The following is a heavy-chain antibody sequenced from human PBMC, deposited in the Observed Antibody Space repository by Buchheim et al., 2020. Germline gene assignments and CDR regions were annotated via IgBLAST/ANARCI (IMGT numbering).Heavy chain of an antibody. CDR2: ISSSGSTL. Sequence: QVQLVESGGGLVKPGGSLRLSCAASGFTFSDYYMSWIRHAPGKGLELVSYISSSGSTLYYAVSVKGRFTISRYNAKHSLSLQMNSLRAEDTAVYYCAREESLGRFSGEDRIDYWGQGTL. CDR1: GFTFSDYY. V-gene: IGHV3-11*01. CDR3: AREESLGRFSGEDRIDY. J-gene: IGHJ4*02. D-gene: IGHD3-10*01.